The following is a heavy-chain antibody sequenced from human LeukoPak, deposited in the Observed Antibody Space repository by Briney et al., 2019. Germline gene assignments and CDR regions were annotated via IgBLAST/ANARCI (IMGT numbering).Heavy chain of an antibody. J-gene: IGHJ4*02. CDR3: ASGRIAVAGPFDY. D-gene: IGHD6-19*01. CDR2: ISPYTTKT. CDR1: GYIFISYG. Sequence: ASVKVSCKASGYIFISYGITWVRQAPGQGLEWMGWISPYTTKTNYAQSLQGRVTMTTDTSTSTAYMELSSLRSEDTAVYYCASGRIAVAGPFDYWGQGTLVTVSS. V-gene: IGHV1-18*01.